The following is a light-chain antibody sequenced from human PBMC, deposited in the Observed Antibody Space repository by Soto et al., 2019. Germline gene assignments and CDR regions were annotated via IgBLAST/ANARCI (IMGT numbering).Light chain of an antibody. J-gene: IGKJ4*01. V-gene: IGKV1-6*01. CDR1: QGIRHD. CDR3: LQDYNYPRT. Sequence: AIVMTQSPSSLSVSVGDRVTITCRASQGIRHDLGWYQQKPGKAPELLIYAASILQSGVPSRFSGSGSGTDFTLTITSLQPEDFAIYYCLQDYNYPRTFGGGTQVEIK. CDR2: AAS.